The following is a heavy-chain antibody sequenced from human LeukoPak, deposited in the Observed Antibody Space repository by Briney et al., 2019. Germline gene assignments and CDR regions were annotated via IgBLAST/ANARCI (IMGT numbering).Heavy chain of an antibody. CDR3: AREDGYCNSTNCHNWFDP. D-gene: IGHD2-2*01. V-gene: IGHV4-59*13. Sequence: SETLSLTCTVSGGSMRNYYWSWIRQSPGKGLEWIGCIYNSGSTAYNPSLKSRVIISVDTSKNQFSLKVSSVTAADTAVYYCAREDGYCNSTNCHNWFDPWGQGTLVTVSS. CDR2: IYNSGST. J-gene: IGHJ5*02. CDR1: GGSMRNYY.